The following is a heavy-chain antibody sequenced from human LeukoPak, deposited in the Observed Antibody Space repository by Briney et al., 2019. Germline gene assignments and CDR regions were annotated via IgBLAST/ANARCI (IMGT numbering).Heavy chain of an antibody. D-gene: IGHD7-27*01. Sequence: GGSLRLSCEAAGFTFSRYWMSWVRQATGKGLECVAKIKEDGSEAHYVDSVKGRFTISRDNAKKSLYLRMNSLRAEDTAVYYCARDYTGGWNDYWGQGIRVTVSS. V-gene: IGHV3-7*01. CDR2: IKEDGSEA. CDR3: ARDYTGGWNDY. J-gene: IGHJ4*02. CDR1: GFTFSRYW.